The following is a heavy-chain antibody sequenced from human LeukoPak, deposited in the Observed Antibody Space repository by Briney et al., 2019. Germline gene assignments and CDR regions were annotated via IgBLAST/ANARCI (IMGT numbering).Heavy chain of an antibody. CDR1: GYTFTGYY. Sequence: ASVKVSCKASGYTFTGYYMHWVRQAPGQGLEWMGRINPNSGGTNYAQKFQGRVTMTRDTSISTAYMELRRVTSDDTAVYYCARDRDYSNTERGFDYWGQGTLVTVSS. J-gene: IGHJ4*02. D-gene: IGHD4-11*01. V-gene: IGHV1-2*06. CDR2: INPNSGGT. CDR3: ARDRDYSNTERGFDY.